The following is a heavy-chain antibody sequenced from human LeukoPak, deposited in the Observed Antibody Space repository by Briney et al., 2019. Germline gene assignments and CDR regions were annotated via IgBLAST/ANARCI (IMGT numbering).Heavy chain of an antibody. CDR1: GYTFTSYG. J-gene: IGHJ5*02. CDR3: ARHPRNYGSGSYYGRDRWFDP. D-gene: IGHD3-10*01. V-gene: IGHV1-18*01. CDR2: ISAHNGNT. Sequence: ASVKVSCKASGYTFTSYGISWVRQAPGQGLEWMGWISAHNGNTNYAQKLQGRVTMTTDTSTSTAYMELRSLRSDDTAVYYCARHPRNYGSGSYYGRDRWFDPWGQGTLVTVSS.